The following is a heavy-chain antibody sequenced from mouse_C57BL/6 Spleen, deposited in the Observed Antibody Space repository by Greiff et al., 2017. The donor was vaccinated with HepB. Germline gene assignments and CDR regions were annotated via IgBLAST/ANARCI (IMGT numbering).Heavy chain of an antibody. J-gene: IGHJ3*01. Sequence: QAQLQQPGAELVRPGSSVKLSCKASGYTFTSYWMHWVKQRPIQGLEWIGNIDPSDSETHYNQKFKDKATLTVDKSSSTAYMQLSSLTSEDSAVYYCARYGSSSWFAYWGQGTLVTVSA. V-gene: IGHV1-52*01. CDR3: ARYGSSSWFAY. CDR2: IDPSDSET. CDR1: GYTFTSYW. D-gene: IGHD1-1*01.